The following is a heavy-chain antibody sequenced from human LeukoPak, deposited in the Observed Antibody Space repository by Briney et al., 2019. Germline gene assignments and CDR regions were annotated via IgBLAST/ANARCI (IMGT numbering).Heavy chain of an antibody. V-gene: IGHV4-34*01. CDR2: INHSGST. D-gene: IGHD5-18*01. CDR3: ARGSGRGYSYGKFDY. Sequence: SETLSLTCAVYGGSFSGYYWSWVRQPPGKGLEWVGEINHSGSTNYNPSLKSRVTISVDTSKNQFSLKLSSVTAADPAVYYCARGSGRGYSYGKFDYWGQGTQVTVSS. CDR1: GGSFSGYY. J-gene: IGHJ4*02.